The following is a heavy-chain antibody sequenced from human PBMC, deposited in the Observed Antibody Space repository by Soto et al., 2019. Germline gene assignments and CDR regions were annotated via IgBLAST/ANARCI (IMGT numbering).Heavy chain of an antibody. CDR3: ARVGEKLRYCSSTSCYYYYYMDV. CDR2: ISAYNGNT. J-gene: IGHJ6*03. D-gene: IGHD2-2*01. V-gene: IGHV1-18*01. Sequence: ASVKVSCKASGYTFTSYGISWVRQAPGQGLEWMGWISAYNGNTNYAQKHQGRVTMTTDTSTSTAYMELRSLRSDDTAVYYCARVGEKLRYCSSTSCYYYYYMDVWGKGTTVTVSS. CDR1: GYTFTSYG.